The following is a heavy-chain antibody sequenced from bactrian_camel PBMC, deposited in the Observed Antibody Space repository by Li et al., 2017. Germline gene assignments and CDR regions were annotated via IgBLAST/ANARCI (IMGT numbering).Heavy chain of an antibody. CDR3: VRATSGLYP. CDR2: INSAGGST. CDR1: GFTFRSYA. J-gene: IGHJ6*01. V-gene: IGHV3S40*01. Sequence: VQLVESGGGLVPPGESLILSCVGSGFTFRSYAMSWVRQAPGKGLEWVSTINSAGGSTYYVGSVKGRFTISRDNAKNTVYLQINSLKGEDTAVYYCVRATSGLYPWGQGTQVTVS. D-gene: IGHD2*01.